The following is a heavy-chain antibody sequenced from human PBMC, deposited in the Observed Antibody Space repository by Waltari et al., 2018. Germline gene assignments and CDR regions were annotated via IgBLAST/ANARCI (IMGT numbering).Heavy chain of an antibody. D-gene: IGHD6-13*01. V-gene: IGHV4-39*01. CDR1: GGSISSSSYY. CDR2: IYYSGST. Sequence: QLQLQESGPGLVKPSETLSLTCTVSGGSISSSSYYWGWIRQPPGKGLEWIGSIYYSGSTYYNPSLKSRVTISVDTSKNQFSLKLSSGTAADTAVYYCARFVSLGIADKYYFDYWGQGTLVTVSS. CDR3: ARFVSLGIADKYYFDY. J-gene: IGHJ4*02.